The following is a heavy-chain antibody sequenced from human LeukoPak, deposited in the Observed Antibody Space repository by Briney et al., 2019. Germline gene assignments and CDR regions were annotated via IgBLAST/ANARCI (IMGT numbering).Heavy chain of an antibody. CDR1: GGSISSGSYY. J-gene: IGHJ6*02. Sequence: SQTLSLTCTVSGGSISSGSYYWGWIRQPAGKGLEWIGRIYTSGSTNYNPSLKSRVTISVDTSKNQFSLKLSSVTATDTAVYYCARDQERFTKLHRSYYYYGMDVWGQGTTVTVSS. CDR3: ARDQERFTKLHRSYYYYGMDV. D-gene: IGHD2-15*01. V-gene: IGHV4-61*02. CDR2: IYTSGST.